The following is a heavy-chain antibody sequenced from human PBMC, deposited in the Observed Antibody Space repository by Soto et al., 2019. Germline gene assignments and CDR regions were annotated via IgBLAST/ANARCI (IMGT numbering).Heavy chain of an antibody. V-gene: IGHV4-4*02. CDR1: GGSISSSNW. CDR3: ARRWGEGRVDY. Sequence: QVQLQESGPGLVKPSGTLSLTCAVSGGSISSSNWWSWVRQPPGKGLEWIGEIYHSGNTNYNPSRKSRVTMAVAKSRTQFSLQLSSVTAADTAVYYCARRWGEGRVDYWGQGTLVTVSS. CDR2: IYHSGNT. J-gene: IGHJ4*02. D-gene: IGHD3-10*01.